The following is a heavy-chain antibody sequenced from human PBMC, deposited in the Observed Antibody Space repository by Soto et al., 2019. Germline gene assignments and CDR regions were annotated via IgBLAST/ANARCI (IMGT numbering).Heavy chain of an antibody. CDR2: MNPDSCDT. CDR3: ARGELLWFGELLR. Sequence: QVQLVQSGAEVKKPGASVKVSCRASGYTFTSYEINWVRQATGQGLEWMGWMNPDSCDTGYAQKFQGRVTLTRNTSISTAYMELSSLRSEDTAVYYCARGELLWFGELLRWGQGTLVTVSS. V-gene: IGHV1-8*01. J-gene: IGHJ4*02. CDR1: GYTFTSYE. D-gene: IGHD3-10*01.